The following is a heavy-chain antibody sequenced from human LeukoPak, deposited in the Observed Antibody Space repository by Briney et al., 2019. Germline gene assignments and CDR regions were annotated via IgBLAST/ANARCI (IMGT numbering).Heavy chain of an antibody. CDR3: ARRYYYDSSGYYHYYFDY. D-gene: IGHD3-22*01. CDR1: GFTFSSYA. J-gene: IGHJ4*02. CDR2: ISYDGGNK. V-gene: IGHV3-30-3*01. Sequence: QPGGSLRLSCAASGFTFSSYAMHWVRQAPGKGLEWVAVISYDGGNKYYADSVKGRFTISRDNSKNTLYLQMNSLRAEDTAVYYCARRYYYDSSGYYHYYFDYWGQGTLVTVSS.